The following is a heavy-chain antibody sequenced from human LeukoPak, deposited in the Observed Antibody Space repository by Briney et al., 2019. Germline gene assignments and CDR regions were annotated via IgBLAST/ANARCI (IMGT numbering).Heavy chain of an antibody. CDR3: ARGAGYSYGYGDY. J-gene: IGHJ4*02. Sequence: GGFLRLSCAASGFTFSSYSMNWVRQAPGKGLEWVSSISSSSSYIYYADSVKGRFTISRDNAKNSLYLQMNSLRAEDTAVYYCARGAGYSYGYGDYWGQGTLVTVSS. CDR1: GFTFSSYS. CDR2: ISSSSSYI. V-gene: IGHV3-21*01. D-gene: IGHD5-18*01.